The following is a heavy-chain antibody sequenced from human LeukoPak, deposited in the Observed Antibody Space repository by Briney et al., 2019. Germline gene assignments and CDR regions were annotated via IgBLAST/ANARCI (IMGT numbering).Heavy chain of an antibody. D-gene: IGHD2-21*02. CDR2: IYYSGST. CDR3: ARDLTLDCGGDCYPVDY. CDR1: GGSISSSSYY. Sequence: PSETLSLTCTVSGGSISSSSYYWGWIRQPPGKGLEWIGSIYYSGSTYYNPSLKSRVTISVDTSKNQFSLKLSSVTAADTAVYYCARDLTLDCGGDCYPVDYWGQGTLVTVSS. V-gene: IGHV4-39*07. J-gene: IGHJ4*02.